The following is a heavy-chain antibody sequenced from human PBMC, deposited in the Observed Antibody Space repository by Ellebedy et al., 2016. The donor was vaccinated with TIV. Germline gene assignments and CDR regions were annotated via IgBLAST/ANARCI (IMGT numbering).Heavy chain of an antibody. J-gene: IGHJ4*02. V-gene: IGHV3-23*01. D-gene: IGHD3-22*01. CDR1: GFTFSSYA. CDR2: ISSTGSRT. Sequence: GESLKISCAASGFTFSSYAMSWVRQAPGKGLEWVSTISSTGSRTYYADSVEGRFIISRDNSKKTLYLQMNSLRAEDTAVYYCAKGRGGGSDTSVPRYYFDYWGLGTLVTVSS. CDR3: AKGRGGGSDTSVPRYYFDY.